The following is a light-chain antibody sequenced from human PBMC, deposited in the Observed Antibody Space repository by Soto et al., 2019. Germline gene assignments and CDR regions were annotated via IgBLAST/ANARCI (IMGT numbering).Light chain of an antibody. CDR1: QSIHNY. Sequence: DTQMTQSPSSLSASVGDRVTITCRASQSIHNYLSWYQQKPGMAPKLLIFASSRLPSGVPSRFSGSASGTDFTLTISSLQPEDFATYYCQQSFSAPYTLGQGTKLEIK. V-gene: IGKV1-39*01. CDR3: QQSFSAPYT. J-gene: IGKJ2*01. CDR2: ASS.